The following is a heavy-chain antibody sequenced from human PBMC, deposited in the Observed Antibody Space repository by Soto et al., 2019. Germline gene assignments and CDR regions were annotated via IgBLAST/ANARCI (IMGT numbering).Heavy chain of an antibody. CDR3: ARGYDILSHFDY. V-gene: IGHV3-23*01. J-gene: IGHJ4*02. D-gene: IGHD3-9*01. CDR2: ISGSGGST. CDR1: GFTISSYA. Sequence: EVQLLESGGGLVQPGGSLRLSCATSGFTISSYAMSWVRQAPGKGLEWVSPISGSGGSTYYADSVKGRFTISRDNSKNTLYLQMNSLRAEDTAVYYCARGYDILSHFDYWGQGTLVTVSS.